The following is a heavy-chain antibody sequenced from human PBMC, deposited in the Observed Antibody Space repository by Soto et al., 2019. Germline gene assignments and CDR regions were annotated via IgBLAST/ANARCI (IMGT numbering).Heavy chain of an antibody. CDR1: GFTFSSYA. V-gene: IGHV3-23*01. J-gene: IGHJ4*02. CDR3: AKEGGYYYDSSGYTPDY. Sequence: PGGSLRLSCAASGFTFSSYAMSWVRQAPGKGLEWVSAISGSGGSTYYADSVKGRFTISRDNSKNTLYLQMNSLRAEDTAVYYCAKEGGYYYDSSGYTPDYWGQGTLVTVSS. D-gene: IGHD3-22*01. CDR2: ISGSGGST.